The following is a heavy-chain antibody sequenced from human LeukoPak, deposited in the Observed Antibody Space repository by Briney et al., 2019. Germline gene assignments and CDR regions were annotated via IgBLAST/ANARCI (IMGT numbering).Heavy chain of an antibody. CDR2: INTNTGNP. D-gene: IGHD3-9*01. CDR3: ARGFYDILTGYTYYFDY. Sequence: VASVKVSCKASGYTFTSYAMNWVRQAPGQGLEWMGWINTNTGNPTYAQGFTGRFVFSSDTSVSTAYLQISSLKAEDTAVYYCARGFYDILTGYTYYFDYWGQGTLVTVSS. V-gene: IGHV7-4-1*02. CDR1: GYTFTSYA. J-gene: IGHJ4*02.